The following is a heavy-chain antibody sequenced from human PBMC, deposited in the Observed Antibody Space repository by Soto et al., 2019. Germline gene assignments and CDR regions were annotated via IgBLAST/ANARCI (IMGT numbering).Heavy chain of an antibody. CDR2: INPSGGST. D-gene: IGHD3-9*01. V-gene: IGHV1-46*01. CDR3: ARDRGSNLRYFDWLHQHYGMDV. Sequence: ASLKVSCKASGYTFTSYYMHWVRQAPGQGLEWMGIINPSGGSTSYAQKFQGRVTMTRDTSTSPVYMELSSLRSEDTAVCYCARDRGSNLRYFDWLHQHYGMDVWGQGXTVTVYS. J-gene: IGHJ6*02. CDR1: GYTFTSYY.